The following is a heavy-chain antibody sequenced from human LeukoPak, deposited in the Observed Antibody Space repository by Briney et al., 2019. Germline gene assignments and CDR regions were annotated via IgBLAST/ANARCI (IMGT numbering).Heavy chain of an antibody. CDR1: GFSFDDYG. J-gene: IGHJ6*03. CDR2: INWNGGST. CDR3: ARVLRYCSGGNCYSGGLGYMDV. V-gene: IGHV3-20*04. D-gene: IGHD2-15*01. Sequence: PGGSLRLSCAASGFSFDDYGMSWVRQAPGKGLEWVSGINWNGGSTYYADSAKGRFTISRDNSKNTLYLQMNSLRAEDTAVYYCARVLRYCSGGNCYSGGLGYMDVWGKGTTVTISS.